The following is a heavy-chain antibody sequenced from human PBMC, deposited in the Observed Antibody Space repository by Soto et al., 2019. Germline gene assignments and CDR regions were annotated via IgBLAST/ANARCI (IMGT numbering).Heavy chain of an antibody. CDR2: IYSGGST. V-gene: IGHV3-66*01. D-gene: IGHD4-17*01. J-gene: IGHJ6*02. CDR1: XXTVSSNY. Sequence: EVQLVESGGGLVQPGGSLRLSCAASXXTVSSNYMSWVRQAPGKGLEWVSVIYSGGSTYYADSVKGRFTISRDNSKNTLYLQMNSLRAEDTAVYYCATGAGEMTTVTTYGMDVWGQGTTVTVSS. CDR3: ATGAGEMTTVTTYGMDV.